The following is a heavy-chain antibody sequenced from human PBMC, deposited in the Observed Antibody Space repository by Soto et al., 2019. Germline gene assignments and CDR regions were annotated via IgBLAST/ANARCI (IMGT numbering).Heavy chain of an antibody. Sequence: PGESLKISCKGSGYSFTSYWIGWVRQMPGKGLEWMRIIYPGDSDTRYSPSFQGQVTISADKSISTAYLQWSSLKASDTAMYYCARHHTRGGYCSSTSCQKRNYYYYGMDVWGQGTTVTVSS. CDR1: GYSFTSYW. CDR3: ARHHTRGGYCSSTSCQKRNYYYYGMDV. D-gene: IGHD2-2*01. CDR2: IYPGDSDT. J-gene: IGHJ6*02. V-gene: IGHV5-51*01.